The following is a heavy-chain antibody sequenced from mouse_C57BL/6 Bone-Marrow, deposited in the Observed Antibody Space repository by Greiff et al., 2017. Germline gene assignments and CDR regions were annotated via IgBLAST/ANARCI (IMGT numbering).Heavy chain of an antibody. CDR1: GFSLTSYG. CDR3: AKKSYPHYYGSSYWYFDV. CDR2: IWRGGST. V-gene: IGHV2-5*01. Sequence: QVHVKQSGPGLVQPSQSLSITCTVSGFSLTSYGVHWVRQSPGKGLEWLGVIWRGGSTDYNAAFMSRLSITKDNSKSQVFFKMNSLQADDTAIYYCAKKSYPHYYGSSYWYFDVWGTGTTVTVSS. D-gene: IGHD1-1*01. J-gene: IGHJ1*03.